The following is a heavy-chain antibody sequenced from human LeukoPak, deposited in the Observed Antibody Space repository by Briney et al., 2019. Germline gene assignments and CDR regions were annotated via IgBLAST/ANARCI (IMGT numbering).Heavy chain of an antibody. CDR1: GFTFSSYA. CDR3: AKDEVAGTYSLTYFDY. J-gene: IGHJ4*02. CDR2: ISGSGGST. Sequence: GGSLRLSCAASGFTFSSYAMSWVRQAPGKGLEWVSAISGSGGSTYYADSVKGRFTISRDNSKNTLYLQMNSLRAEDTAVYYCAKDEVAGTYSLTYFDYWGQGTLVTVSS. V-gene: IGHV3-23*01. D-gene: IGHD6-19*01.